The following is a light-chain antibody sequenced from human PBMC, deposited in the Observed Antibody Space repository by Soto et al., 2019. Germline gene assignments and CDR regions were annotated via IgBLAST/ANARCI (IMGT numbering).Light chain of an antibody. V-gene: IGKV3-20*01. Sequence: VLTQSPATFSLLPGGRATLPRNSSEPIKTFYFGWYQHKPGQFPRLLINGVYTRATGIPDRFSGSGSGTDFTLTISRLEPEDFAIYYCQFYGSSLINCGKGKRREIK. CDR3: QFYGSSLIN. CDR2: GVY. CDR1: EPIKTFY. J-gene: IGKJ5*01.